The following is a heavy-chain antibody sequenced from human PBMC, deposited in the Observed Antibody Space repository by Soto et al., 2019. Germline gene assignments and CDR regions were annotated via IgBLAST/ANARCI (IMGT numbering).Heavy chain of an antibody. D-gene: IGHD2-15*01. CDR3: VRGYCGGGGCYLRRDAFDV. Sequence: GGSLRLSCAASGFTFASYHMSWVRQAPGKGLDWVSSINPSSSHIYYSDSVRGRFTISRDDSKNSLHLDMNSLRTEDVAIYYCVRGYCGGGGCYLRRDAFDVWGQGTAVTVSS. CDR2: INPSSSHI. V-gene: IGHV3-21*01. J-gene: IGHJ3*01. CDR1: GFTFASYH.